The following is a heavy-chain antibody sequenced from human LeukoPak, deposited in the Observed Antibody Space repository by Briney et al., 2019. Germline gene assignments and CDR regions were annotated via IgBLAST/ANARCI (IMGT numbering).Heavy chain of an antibody. CDR1: GYTFTGYY. CDR3: ASAAVAGIIVFDY. Sequence: ASVKVSCKASGYTFTGYYMHWVRQAPGQGLEWTGWINPNSGGTNYAQKFQGRVTMTRDTSISTAYMELSRLRSDDTAVYYCASAAVAGIIVFDYWGQGTLVTVSS. J-gene: IGHJ4*02. V-gene: IGHV1-2*02. D-gene: IGHD6-19*01. CDR2: INPNSGGT.